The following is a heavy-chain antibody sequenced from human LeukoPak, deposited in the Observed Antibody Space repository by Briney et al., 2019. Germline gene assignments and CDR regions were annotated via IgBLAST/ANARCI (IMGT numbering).Heavy chain of an antibody. CDR3: AKAGGKNPTGGRWLD. CDR2: ISGSGTYT. D-gene: IGHD6-19*01. V-gene: IGHV3-23*01. Sequence: GGSLRLSCAASGFTFSTYAMTWVRQAPGKGLESVSAISGSGTYTYYADSVKGRFTISRDNSKNTLYLQMNSLRAEDTAIYYCAKAGGKNPTGGRWLDWGQGTLVTVSS. J-gene: IGHJ4*02. CDR1: GFTFSTYA.